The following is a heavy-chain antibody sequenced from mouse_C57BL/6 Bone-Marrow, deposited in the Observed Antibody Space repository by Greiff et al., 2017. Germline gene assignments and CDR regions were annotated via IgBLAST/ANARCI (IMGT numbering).Heavy chain of an antibody. D-gene: IGHD2-14*01. Sequence: QVQLQQPGAELVKPGASVKMSCKASGYTFTSYWITWVKQRPGQGLEWIGDIYPGSGSTNYNEKFKSKATLTVDTSSSTAYMQISSLTSEDSAVYYCARGGIGSPYAMDYWGQGTSVTVSS. CDR3: ARGGIGSPYAMDY. CDR2: IYPGSGST. CDR1: GYTFTSYW. J-gene: IGHJ4*01. V-gene: IGHV1-55*01.